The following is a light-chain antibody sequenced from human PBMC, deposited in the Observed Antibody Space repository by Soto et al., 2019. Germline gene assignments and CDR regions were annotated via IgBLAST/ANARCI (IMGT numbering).Light chain of an antibody. CDR3: VLYYGGAHVV. Sequence: QAVVTQEPSLTVSPGGTVTLTCASSTGPVTTSHYPNWFQQKPGQPPRSLIYSTTNTHSWTPARFSGSLLGGKAALTLPGVLPEDEADYYCVLYYGGAHVVFGGGTKLTVL. V-gene: IGLV7-43*01. CDR2: STT. J-gene: IGLJ2*01. CDR1: TGPVTTSHY.